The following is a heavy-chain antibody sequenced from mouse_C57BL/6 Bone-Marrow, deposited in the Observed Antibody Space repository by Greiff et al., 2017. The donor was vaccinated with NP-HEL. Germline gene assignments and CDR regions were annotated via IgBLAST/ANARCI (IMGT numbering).Heavy chain of an antibody. CDR2: IYPRSGNT. Sequence: QVQLQQSGAELVKPGASVKMSCKASGYTFTSYGISWVKQRTGQGLEWIGEIYPRSGNTYYNEKFKGKATLTADKSSSTAYMELRSLTSEDSAVYFCARWLLGYAMDYWGQGTSVTVSS. J-gene: IGHJ4*01. D-gene: IGHD2-3*01. CDR3: ARWLLGYAMDY. V-gene: IGHV1-81*01. CDR1: GYTFTSYG.